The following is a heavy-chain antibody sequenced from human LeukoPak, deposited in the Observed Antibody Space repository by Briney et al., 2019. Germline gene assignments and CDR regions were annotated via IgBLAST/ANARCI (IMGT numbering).Heavy chain of an antibody. J-gene: IGHJ3*02. Sequence: GSLRLSCAASGFTFSSYEMNWVRQAPGKGLEWIGEINHSGTTNYNPSLKSRVTISVDTSKNQFFLKLNSVTAADTAVYYCARRVAAAWGPTPFDIWGQGTMVTVSS. D-gene: IGHD6-13*01. CDR2: INHSGTT. CDR3: ARRVAAAWGPTPFDI. CDR1: GFTFSSYE. V-gene: IGHV4-34*01.